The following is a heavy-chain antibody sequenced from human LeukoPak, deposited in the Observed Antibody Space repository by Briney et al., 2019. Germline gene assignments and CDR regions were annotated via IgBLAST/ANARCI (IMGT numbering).Heavy chain of an antibody. D-gene: IGHD6-19*01. CDR1: GGSISSYY. J-gene: IGHJ4*02. V-gene: IGHV4-59*12. Sequence: SETLSLTCTVSGGSISSYYWSWIRQPPGKGLEWIGYIYYSGSTNYNPSLKSRVTISVDTSKNQFSLKLSSVTAADTAVYYCARGSYTSDWYAIDYWGQGTLVTVSS. CDR2: IYYSGST. CDR3: ARGSYTSDWYAIDY.